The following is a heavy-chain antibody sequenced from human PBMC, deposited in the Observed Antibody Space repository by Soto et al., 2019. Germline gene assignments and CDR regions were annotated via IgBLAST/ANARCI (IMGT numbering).Heavy chain of an antibody. J-gene: IGHJ6*03. CDR1: GFTFSNAW. V-gene: IGHV3-15*01. CDR2: IKSKTDGGTT. CDR3: TAASYYDLCSGYYRVLPHYYYYYMDV. Sequence: EVQLVESGGGLVKPGGSLRLSCAASGFTFSNAWMSWVRQAPGKGLEWVGRIKSKTDGGTTDYAAPVKGRFTISRDDSNTLQLLLMNSLTAEDAVVYYCTAASYYDLCSGYYRVLPHYYYYYMDVWGKGTTVTVSS. D-gene: IGHD3-3*01.